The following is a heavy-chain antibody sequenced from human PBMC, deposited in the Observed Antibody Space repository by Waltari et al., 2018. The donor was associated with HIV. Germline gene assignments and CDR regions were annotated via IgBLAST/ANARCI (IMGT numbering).Heavy chain of an antibody. CDR1: GLTCDAGE. V-gene: IGHV3-9*01. CDR3: VKDGGLSSRHYFIGYFDS. D-gene: IGHD3-22*01. J-gene: IGHJ4*02. CDR2: ITWNSETT. Sequence: EVQLVASGGGWVRHGSSLRLSGAASGLTCDAGEGVGCWQAPGNGLEWLSGITWNSETTDYAVSVKGRFTISRDNAKNSLYLHMNSLRPEDTALYYCVKDGGLSSRHYFIGYFDSWGQGTLVTVST.